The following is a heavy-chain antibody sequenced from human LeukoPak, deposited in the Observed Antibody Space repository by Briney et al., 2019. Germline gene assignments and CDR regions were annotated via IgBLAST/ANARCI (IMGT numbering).Heavy chain of an antibody. V-gene: IGHV1-46*01. CDR3: ARDRVVRGVIKYWFDP. Sequence: ASVKVSCKASGYTFTSYYMHWVRQAPGQGLEWVGIINPSGGSTSYAQKFQGRVTMTRDTSTSTVYMELSSLRSEDTAVYYCARDRVVRGVIKYWFDPWGQGTLVTVSS. CDR1: GYTFTSYY. J-gene: IGHJ5*02. CDR2: INPSGGST. D-gene: IGHD3-10*01.